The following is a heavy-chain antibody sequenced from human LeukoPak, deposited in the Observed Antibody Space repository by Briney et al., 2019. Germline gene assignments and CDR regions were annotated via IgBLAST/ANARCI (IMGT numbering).Heavy chain of an antibody. V-gene: IGHV3-53*01. CDR3: AKGHCTNGICWLD. CDR2: IYGAGST. Sequence: PGASLRLSCAASGFTFSSTYMSWVRQAPGKGLEWVSIIYGAGSTYYAGSVKGRFTISRDNSKNTLYLQMNSLRAEDTAVYYCAKGHCTNGICWLDWGQGTLVTVSS. CDR1: GFTFSSTY. D-gene: IGHD2-8*01. J-gene: IGHJ4*02.